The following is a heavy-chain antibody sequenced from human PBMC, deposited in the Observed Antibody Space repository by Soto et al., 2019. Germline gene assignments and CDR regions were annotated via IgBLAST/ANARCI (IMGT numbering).Heavy chain of an antibody. D-gene: IGHD1-26*01. V-gene: IGHV3-23*01. CDR2: ISGSGGST. Sequence: PGGSLRLSCAASGFTFSSYAMSWVRQAPGKGLEWVSAISGSGGSTYYADSVKGRFTISRDNSKNTLYLQMNSLRAEDTAVYYCAKDPGLSRELLSADWFDPWGQGTLVTVSS. CDR3: AKDPGLSRELLSADWFDP. J-gene: IGHJ5*02. CDR1: GFTFSSYA.